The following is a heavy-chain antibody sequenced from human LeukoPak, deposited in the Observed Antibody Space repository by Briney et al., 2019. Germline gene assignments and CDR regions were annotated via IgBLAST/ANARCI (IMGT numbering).Heavy chain of an antibody. D-gene: IGHD6-13*01. CDR3: ASGPYPAAGTDHQFDY. V-gene: IGHV4-59*01. J-gene: IGHJ4*02. Sequence: SETLSLTCTVSGASISSYYWSWIRQPPGKGLEWIGYIYYSGSTHYNPSLKSRVTISVDTSKNQFSLKVTSVTAADTAVYYCASGPYPAAGTDHQFDYCGQGTLVTVSS. CDR2: IYYSGST. CDR1: GASISSYY.